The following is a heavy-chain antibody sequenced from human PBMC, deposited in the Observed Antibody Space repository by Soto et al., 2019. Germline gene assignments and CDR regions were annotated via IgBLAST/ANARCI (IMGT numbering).Heavy chain of an antibody. CDR3: ATLIHVDTAMVTPFDY. J-gene: IGHJ4*02. D-gene: IGHD5-18*01. V-gene: IGHV1-69*13. CDR1: GGTFSSYA. CDR2: IIPIFGTA. Sequence: ASVKVSCKASGGTFSSYAISWVRQAPGQGLEWMGGIIPIFGTANYAQKFQGRVTITADESTSTAYMELSSLRSEDTAVYYCATLIHVDTAMVTPFDYWGQGTLVTVSS.